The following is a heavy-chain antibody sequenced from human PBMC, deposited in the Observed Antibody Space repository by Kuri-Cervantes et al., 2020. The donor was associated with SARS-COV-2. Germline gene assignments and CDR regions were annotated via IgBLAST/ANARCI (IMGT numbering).Heavy chain of an antibody. J-gene: IGHJ4*02. V-gene: IGHV3-30-3*01. CDR2: ISYDGSNK. D-gene: IGHD2-2*01. CDR1: GFTFSSYA. Sequence: GGSLRLSCAASGFTFSSYAMHWVRQAPGKGLEWVAVISYDGSNKYYAGSVKGRFTISRDNSKNTLYLQMNSLRAEDTAVYYCARAYCSSTSCQLDYWGQGTLVTVSS. CDR3: ARAYCSSTSCQLDY.